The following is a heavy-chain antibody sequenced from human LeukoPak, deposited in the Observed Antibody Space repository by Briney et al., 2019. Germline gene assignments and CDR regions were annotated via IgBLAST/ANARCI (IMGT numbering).Heavy chain of an antibody. CDR1: GNYW. D-gene: IGHD2-2*01. CDR3: VSFYETY. CDR2: INGDGSWT. Sequence: GGSLRLSCAASGNYWMHRVRQAPGKGLVWVSHINGDGSWTTYADSVKGRFTISKDNAKNTVYLQMNNLRAEDTAVYYCVSFYETYWGRGTLVTVSS. J-gene: IGHJ4*02. V-gene: IGHV3-74*01.